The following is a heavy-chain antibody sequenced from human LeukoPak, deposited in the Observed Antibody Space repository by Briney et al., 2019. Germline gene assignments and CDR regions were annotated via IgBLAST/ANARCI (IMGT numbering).Heavy chain of an antibody. D-gene: IGHD2-2*02. CDR1: GYTFTSYD. CDR3: ARDDKGYCSSTSCYMGYYYYYMDV. V-gene: IGHV1-8*01. CDR2: MNPNSGNT. Sequence: ASVKVSCKACGYTFTSYDINWVRQATGQGLEWMGWMNPNSGNTGYAQKFQGRVTITADESTSTAYMELSSLRSEDTAVYYCARDDKGYCSSTSCYMGYYYYYMDVWGKGTTVTVSS. J-gene: IGHJ6*03.